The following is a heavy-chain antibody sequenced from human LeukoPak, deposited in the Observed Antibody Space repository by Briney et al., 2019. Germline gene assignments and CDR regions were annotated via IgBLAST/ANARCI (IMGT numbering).Heavy chain of an antibody. Sequence: GGSLRLSCAASGFTVSRYWMIWLRQAPGKGRDWVATLKEDGTEHHLVEPVQGRFTVSRDNTENSVYLQMNSRRVEDTGVYFCAGGEGWTAEDWGQGTQVTVSS. CDR3: AGGEGWTAED. J-gene: IGHJ4*02. CDR1: GFTVSRYW. V-gene: IGHV3-7*03. CDR2: LKEDGTEH. D-gene: IGHD3/OR15-3a*01.